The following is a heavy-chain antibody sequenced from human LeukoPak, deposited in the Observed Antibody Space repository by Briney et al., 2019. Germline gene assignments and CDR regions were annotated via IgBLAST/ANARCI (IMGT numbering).Heavy chain of an antibody. V-gene: IGHV4-34*01. CDR1: GGSFSGYY. CDR3: ARLGGRYNFLPLNWFDP. Sequence: SETLSLTCAVYGGSFSGYYWSWIRQPPGKGLEWIGEINHSGSTNYNPSLKGRVTISVDTSKDQFSLKLSSVTAADTAVYYCARLGGRYNFLPLNWFDPWGQGTLVTVSS. CDR2: INHSGST. J-gene: IGHJ5*02. D-gene: IGHD5-24*01.